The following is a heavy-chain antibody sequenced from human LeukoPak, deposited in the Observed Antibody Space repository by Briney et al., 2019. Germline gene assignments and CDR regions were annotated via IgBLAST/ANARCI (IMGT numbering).Heavy chain of an antibody. CDR2: ISYSGST. CDR3: ARDRGDCSGGTCYSGFYYFDP. V-gene: IGHV4-31*03. J-gene: IGHJ5*02. Sequence: PSETLSLTCTVSGGSISCGGYYWSWIRQHPGKGLEWIGYISYSGSTYYNPSLKSRVTISVDTSKNQVSLKLSSVTAADTAVYFCARDRGDCSGGTCYSGFYYFDPWGQGILVTVSS. CDR1: GGSISCGGYY. D-gene: IGHD2-15*01.